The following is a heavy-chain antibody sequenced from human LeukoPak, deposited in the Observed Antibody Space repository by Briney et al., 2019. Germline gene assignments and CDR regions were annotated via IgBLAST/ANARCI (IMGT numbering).Heavy chain of an antibody. CDR2: ISGDGTET. J-gene: IGHJ4*02. CDR3: AKGGHYSFFDY. D-gene: IGHD4-11*01. Sequence: GGSLRLSCTASGLIFRNYAMTWVRQAPRKGLEWVSTISGDGTETFYADSVKGRFTISRDNSKNTHYLQMSSLRAEDTGIYYCAKGGHYSFFDYWGQGTLITVSS. V-gene: IGHV3-23*01. CDR1: GLIFRNYA.